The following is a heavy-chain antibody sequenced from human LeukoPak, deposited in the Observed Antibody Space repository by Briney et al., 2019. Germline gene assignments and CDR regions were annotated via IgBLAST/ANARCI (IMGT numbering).Heavy chain of an antibody. Sequence: SVKVSCXASGGTFSSYTISWVRQAPGQGLEWMGRIIPILGIANYAQKFQGRVTITADKSTSTAYMELSSLRSEDMAVYYCARDGLDGYSYGSLDYWGQGTLVTVSS. CDR3: ARDGLDGYSYGSLDY. J-gene: IGHJ4*02. D-gene: IGHD5-18*01. V-gene: IGHV1-69*04. CDR1: GGTFSSYT. CDR2: IIPILGIA.